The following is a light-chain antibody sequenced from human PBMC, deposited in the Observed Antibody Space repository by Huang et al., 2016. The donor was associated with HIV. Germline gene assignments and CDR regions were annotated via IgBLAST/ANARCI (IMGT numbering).Light chain of an antibody. V-gene: IGKV3-15*01. CDR3: QQYDNWPPRGT. CDR2: GAS. J-gene: IGKJ1*01. Sequence: EIVMTQSPATLSVSPGERATLSCRASQSVSINLAWYQQKPGQAPRLLLYGASTRATGIPARCSGSGSGTEFILTISSLQSEDVAVYYCQQYDNWPPRGTFGQGTKVEIK. CDR1: QSVSIN.